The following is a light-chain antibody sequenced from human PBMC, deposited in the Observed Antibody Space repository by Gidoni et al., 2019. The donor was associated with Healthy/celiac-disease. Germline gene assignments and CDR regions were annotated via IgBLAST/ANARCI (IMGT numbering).Light chain of an antibody. CDR2: DAS. Sequence: DIQMTHSPSSLSASVGDRVTITCRASQNIRNFLAWFQQEPGKAPKSLIYDASSLQRGVPSKFSGSGSGTDFTLTISGLQPEDFATYYCQHYFSYPFTIGPGTKVELK. CDR1: QNIRNF. CDR3: QHYFSYPFT. J-gene: IGKJ3*01. V-gene: IGKV1-16*02.